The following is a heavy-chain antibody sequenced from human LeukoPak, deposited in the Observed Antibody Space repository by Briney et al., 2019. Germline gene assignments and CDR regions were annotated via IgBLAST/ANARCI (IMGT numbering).Heavy chain of an antibody. CDR2: ISSSSSYI. D-gene: IGHD1-26*01. CDR3: ARDRGGMVADFDY. J-gene: IGHJ4*02. V-gene: IGHV3-21*01. Sequence: GGSLRLSFAASGFTFSSYSMNWVRQAPGKGLEWVSSISSSSSYIYYADSVKGRFTISRDNAKNSLYLQMNSLRAEDTAVYYCARDRGGMVADFDYWGQGTLVTVSS. CDR1: GFTFSSYS.